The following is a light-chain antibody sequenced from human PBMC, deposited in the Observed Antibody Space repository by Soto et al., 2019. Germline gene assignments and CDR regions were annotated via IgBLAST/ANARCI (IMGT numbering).Light chain of an antibody. V-gene: IGKV3-20*01. J-gene: IGKJ4*01. CDR2: GAS. CDR3: QQYGRSPLT. Sequence: EIVLTQSPGTLSLSPGERATLSCRASQNVSSSYLAWYQQKAGQAPRLLIHGASSRATGISDRFSGSGSGKDFTLTISRLEPEDCAVYYCQQYGRSPLTFGGGTRVEIK. CDR1: QNVSSSY.